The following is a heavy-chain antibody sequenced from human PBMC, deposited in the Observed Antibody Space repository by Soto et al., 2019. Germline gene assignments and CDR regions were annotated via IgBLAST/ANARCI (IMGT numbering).Heavy chain of an antibody. V-gene: IGHV3-23*01. CDR3: AKDRNYYASSGYT. CDR1: GFTFSSYA. D-gene: IGHD3-22*01. J-gene: IGHJ5*02. CDR2: ISGSGGST. Sequence: LRLSFAASGFTFSSYAMSWVRQAPGKGLEWVSAISGSGGSTYYADSVKGRFTISRDNSKNTLYLQMNSLRAEDTAVYYCAKDRNYYASSGYTWGQGTLVTVSS.